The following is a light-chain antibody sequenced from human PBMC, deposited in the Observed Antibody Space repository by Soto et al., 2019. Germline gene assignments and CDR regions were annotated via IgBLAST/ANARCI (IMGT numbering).Light chain of an antibody. CDR2: DVS. CDR3: CSSAGGYTLLV. CDR1: SSDVGGDNS. J-gene: IGLJ2*01. Sequence: QSVLTQPRSVSGSPGQSVTIPCTGSSSDVGGDNSVSWYQQHPGKVPKLMIYDVSKRPSGVPDRFSGSKSGNTASLTISGLQAEDEADYYCCSSAGGYTLLVFRGGTKVPVL. V-gene: IGLV2-11*01.